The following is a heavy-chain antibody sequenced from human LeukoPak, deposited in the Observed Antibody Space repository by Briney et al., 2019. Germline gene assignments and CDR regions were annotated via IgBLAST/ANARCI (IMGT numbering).Heavy chain of an antibody. CDR1: GGTFSSYA. J-gene: IGHJ3*02. D-gene: IGHD3-3*01. CDR3: ARDTRDYDFWSGQIYGGDAFDI. V-gene: IGHV1-69*05. Sequence: ASVKVSCKASGGTFSSYAISRVRQAPGQGLEWMGGIIPIFGTANYAQKFQGRVTITTDESTSTAYMELSSLRSEDTAVYYCARDTRDYDFWSGQIYGGDAFDIWGQGTMVTVSS. CDR2: IIPIFGTA.